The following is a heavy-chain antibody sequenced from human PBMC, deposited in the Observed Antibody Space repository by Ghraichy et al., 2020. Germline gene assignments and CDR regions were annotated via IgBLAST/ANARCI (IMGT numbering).Heavy chain of an antibody. D-gene: IGHD3-3*01. CDR2: LKSKNDGGTA. V-gene: IGHV3-15*01. Sequence: GGSLRLSCVVSGFPFTTVWLIWVRQVPVKGLEWVGRLKSKNDGGTADYAAPVKGRFTISRDDSKNTLFLQMNSLRTEDTAVYYCSTDLFWSGGDYWGHGTLVTGSS. CDR1: GFPFTTVW. J-gene: IGHJ4*01. CDR3: STDLFWSGGDY.